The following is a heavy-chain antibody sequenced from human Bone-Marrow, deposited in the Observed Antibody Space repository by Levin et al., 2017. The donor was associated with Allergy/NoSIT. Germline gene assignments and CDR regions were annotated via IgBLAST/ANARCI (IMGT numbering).Heavy chain of an antibody. CDR2: IKNNAPSYAT. D-gene: IGHD1-26*01. CDR3: SDLGTPY. CDR1: GITFSNHF. J-gene: IGHJ4*02. Sequence: GGSLRLSCAASGITFSNHFMDWVRQAPGKGLECVARIKNNAPSYATEYAASVEGRFTVSRDDSKNLVFLQMNSLRTEGTAVYYCSDLGTPYWGQGTLVTVSS. V-gene: IGHV3-72*01.